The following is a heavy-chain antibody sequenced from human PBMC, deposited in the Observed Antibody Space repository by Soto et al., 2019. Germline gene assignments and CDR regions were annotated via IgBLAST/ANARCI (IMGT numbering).Heavy chain of an antibody. CDR2: ISGSGAGA. CDR1: GFTFSNHD. D-gene: IGHD6-25*01. Sequence: GGSLRLSCRASGFTFSNHDMNWVRQAPGKGLEWVSVISGSGAGAFYADSVQGRFTISRDNSKNTLYLQMNSLRAEDTAIYYCVREGSGWDSRGSFDFWGRGTMVTVSS. CDR3: VREGSGWDSRGSFDF. V-gene: IGHV3-23*01. J-gene: IGHJ3*01.